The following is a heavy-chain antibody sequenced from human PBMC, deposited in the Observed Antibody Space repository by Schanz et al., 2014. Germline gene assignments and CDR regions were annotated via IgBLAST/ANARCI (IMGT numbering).Heavy chain of an antibody. CDR2: IHYDGTYK. Sequence: QVHLVESGGGVVQPGGSLRLSCAASGFLFRTYGMHLVRQAPGKGLEWVAFIHYDGTYKYYADSVKGRFTISRDNSENTLYLQMISLRAEDTAVYYCARQRSYFYAMDVWGQGTTVTVSS. CDR3: ARQRSYFYAMDV. V-gene: IGHV3-30*02. J-gene: IGHJ6*02. CDR1: GFLFRTYG.